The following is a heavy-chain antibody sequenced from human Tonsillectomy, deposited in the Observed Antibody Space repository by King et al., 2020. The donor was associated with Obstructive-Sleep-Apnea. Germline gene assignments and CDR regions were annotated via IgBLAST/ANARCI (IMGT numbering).Heavy chain of an antibody. CDR3: ATRMVAPFYFDY. J-gene: IGHJ4*02. Sequence: VQLQESGPGLVKPSQTLSLTCTVSGGSISSGGYYWSWIRQHPGKGLEWIGYIYYSGSTYYNPSLKSRVTISVDTSKNKFSLKLSSVTAADTAVYYCATRMVAPFYFDYWGQGTLVTVSS. CDR1: GGSISSGGYY. V-gene: IGHV4-31*03. D-gene: IGHD4/OR15-4a*01. CDR2: IYYSGST.